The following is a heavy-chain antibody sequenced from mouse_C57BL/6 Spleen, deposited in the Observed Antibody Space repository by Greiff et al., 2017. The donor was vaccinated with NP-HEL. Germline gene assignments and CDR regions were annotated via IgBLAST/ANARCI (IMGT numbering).Heavy chain of an antibody. V-gene: IGHV1-52*01. D-gene: IGHD1-1*01. CDR3: ARSVGGYYYGSRYFDY. CDR1: GYTFTSYW. CDR2: IDPSDSET. Sequence: QVQLQQSGAELVRPGSSVKLSCKASGYTFTSYWMHWVKQRPIQGLEWIGNIDPSDSETHYNQKFKDKATLTVDKSSSTAYMQLSSLTSEDSAVYYCARSVGGYYYGSRYFDYWGQGTTLTVSS. J-gene: IGHJ2*01.